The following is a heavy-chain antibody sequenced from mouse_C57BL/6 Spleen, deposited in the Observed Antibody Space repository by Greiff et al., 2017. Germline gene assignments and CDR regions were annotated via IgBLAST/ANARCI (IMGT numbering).Heavy chain of an antibody. CDR2: IWRGGST. CDR1: GFSLTSYG. Sequence: QVQLQQSGPGLVQPSQSLSITCTVSGFSLTSYGVHWVRQSPGKGLEWLGVIWRGGSTNYNAAFMSRLSITKDNSKSQVFVKMNSLQADDTAIYYCAKNRGGQDAMDYWGQGTSVTVSS. J-gene: IGHJ4*01. V-gene: IGHV2-5*01. CDR3: AKNRGGQDAMDY. D-gene: IGHD3-3*01.